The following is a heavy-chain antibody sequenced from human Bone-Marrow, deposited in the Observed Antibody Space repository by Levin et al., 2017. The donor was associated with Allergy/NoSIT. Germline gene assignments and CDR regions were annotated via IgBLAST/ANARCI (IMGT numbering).Heavy chain of an antibody. CDR1: GGSIRTYY. J-gene: IGHJ4*02. D-gene: IGHD3-22*01. Sequence: GSLRLSCTVSGGSIRTYYWSWIRQPPGKGLEWVGYIYYTGNTKYNPSVKNRVTMSVDTSKNQFSLKLSSVTAADTAVYYCARGPIYYYDSNGYFFDNWGQGTLVTVSS. CDR2: IYYTGNT. CDR3: ARGPIYYYDSNGYFFDN. V-gene: IGHV4-59*01.